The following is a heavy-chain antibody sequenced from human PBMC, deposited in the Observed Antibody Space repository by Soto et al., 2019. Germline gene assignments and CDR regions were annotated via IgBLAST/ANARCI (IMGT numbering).Heavy chain of an antibody. V-gene: IGHV3-30-3*01. CDR2: ISYDGSNK. Sequence: QVQLVESGGGVVQPGRSLRLSCAASGFTFSSYAMHWVRQAPGKGLEWVAVISYDGSNKYYADSVKGRFTISRDNSKNTLYLQMNSLRAEDTAVYYCARGQRGWQQLGWWDSWFDPWGQGTLVTVSS. CDR3: ARGQRGWQQLGWWDSWFDP. D-gene: IGHD6-13*01. CDR1: GFTFSSYA. J-gene: IGHJ5*02.